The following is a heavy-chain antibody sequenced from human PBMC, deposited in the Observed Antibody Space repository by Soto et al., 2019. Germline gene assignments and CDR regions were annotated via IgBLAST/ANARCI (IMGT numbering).Heavy chain of an antibody. D-gene: IGHD2-2*01. Sequence: EVQLVESGGGLVQPGGSLRLSCAASGFTFSSYSMNWVRQAPGKGLEWVSYISSSRSTIYYADSVRGRFTVSRDNAKNPLYLQMNRLRAEDTAVYYCARDLEDIVVVPAAMSDFDYWGQGTLVT. CDR2: ISSSRSTI. J-gene: IGHJ4*02. V-gene: IGHV3-48*01. CDR3: ARDLEDIVVVPAAMSDFDY. CDR1: GFTFSSYS.